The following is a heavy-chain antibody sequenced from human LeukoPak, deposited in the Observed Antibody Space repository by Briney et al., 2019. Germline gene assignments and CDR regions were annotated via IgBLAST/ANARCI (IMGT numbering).Heavy chain of an antibody. CDR3: ARGPGSYYVGWFDP. CDR2: MNPNSGNT. CDR1: GYTFTSYD. D-gene: IGHD1-26*01. J-gene: IGHJ5*02. V-gene: IGHV1-8*01. Sequence: ASVKVSCKASGYTFTSYDINWVRQATGQGLEWMGWMNPNSGNTGYAQKFQGRVTMTRNTSTSTAYMELSSLRSEDTAVYYCARGPGSYYVGWFDPWGQGTLVTVSS.